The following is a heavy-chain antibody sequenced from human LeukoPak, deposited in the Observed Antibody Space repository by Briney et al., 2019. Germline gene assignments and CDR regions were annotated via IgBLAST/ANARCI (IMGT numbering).Heavy chain of an antibody. CDR2: IRAYNGNT. CDR1: GYTFTSYG. CDR3: ARAYGSGSYYSRVSYYMDV. V-gene: IGHV1-18*01. J-gene: IGHJ6*03. D-gene: IGHD3-10*01. Sequence: ASVKVSCKASGYTFTSYGISWVRQSPGQELEWMRWIRAYNGNTNYAQKLQGRVTMTTDTSTSTAYMELRSLRSDDTAVYYCARAYGSGSYYSRVSYYMDVWGKGTTVTVSS.